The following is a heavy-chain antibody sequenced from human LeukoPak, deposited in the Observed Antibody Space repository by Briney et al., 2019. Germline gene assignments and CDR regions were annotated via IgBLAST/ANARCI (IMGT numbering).Heavy chain of an antibody. CDR3: AKGIAAAGQPLFDY. Sequence: PGGSLRLSCAASGFTFDDYAMHWVRQAPGKGLEWVSHISWDGGSTYYADSVKGRFTISRDNSKNSLYLQMNSLRAEDTALYYCAKGIAAAGQPLFDYWGQGTLVTVSS. D-gene: IGHD6-13*01. CDR1: GFTFDDYA. V-gene: IGHV3-43D*03. CDR2: ISWDGGST. J-gene: IGHJ4*02.